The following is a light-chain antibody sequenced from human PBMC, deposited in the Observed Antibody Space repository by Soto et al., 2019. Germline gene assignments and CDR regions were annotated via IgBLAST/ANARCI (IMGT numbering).Light chain of an antibody. CDR2: KVF. J-gene: IGKJ2*01. V-gene: IGKV2-30*01. CDR1: QSLVYADGNTY. Sequence: DVVMTQSPLSLPVTLGQSASISCTSSQSLVYADGNTYLNWLQQRPGQSPRRLIYKVFNRDSGVPDGFSGSASGSEFTLTISRVEAEDIGVYYCMQTAHWPYTFGRGTKVDI. CDR3: MQTAHWPYT.